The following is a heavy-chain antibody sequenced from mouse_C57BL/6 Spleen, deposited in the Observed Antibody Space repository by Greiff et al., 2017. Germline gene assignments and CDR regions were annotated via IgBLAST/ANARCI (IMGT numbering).Heavy chain of an antibody. CDR1: GYSFTGYY. CDR2: INPSTGGT. CDR3: ARGDYGSSYWYFDV. J-gene: IGHJ1*03. Sequence: VQLKESGPELVKPGASVKISCKASGYSFTGYYMNWVKQSPEKSLEWIGEINPSTGGTTYNQKVKAKATLTVDKSSSTAYMQLKSLTSEDSAVYYCARGDYGSSYWYFDVWGTGTTVTVSS. D-gene: IGHD1-1*01. V-gene: IGHV1-42*01.